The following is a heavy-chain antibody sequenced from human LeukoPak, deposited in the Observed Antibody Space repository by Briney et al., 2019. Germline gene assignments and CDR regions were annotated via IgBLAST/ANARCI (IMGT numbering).Heavy chain of an antibody. V-gene: IGHV3-23*01. D-gene: IGHD3-22*01. CDR2: IFPSGGEI. CDR3: ARDLYRIVVVPHYFDY. CDR1: GFTFSTFA. Sequence: GGSLRLSCAASGFTFSTFAMIWVRQPPGKGLEWVSSIFPSGGEIHYADSVRGRFTISRDNSKSTLSLQMNSLRAEDTAVYYCARDLYRIVVVPHYFDYWGQGTLVTVSS. J-gene: IGHJ4*02.